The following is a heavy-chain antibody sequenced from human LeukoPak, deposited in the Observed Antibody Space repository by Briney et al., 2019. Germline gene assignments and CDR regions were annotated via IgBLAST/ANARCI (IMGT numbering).Heavy chain of an antibody. Sequence: GGSLRLSCAASGFTFDTNAMSWVRQAPGKGLEWVSAITGSGDTTYYADSVKGRFTISRDNSKNTVHLQMNSLRVEDTAVYYCAKTDCTSSSCYTIDSWGQGTLVTVSS. V-gene: IGHV3-23*01. CDR2: ITGSGDTT. CDR3: AKTDCTSSSCYTIDS. J-gene: IGHJ4*02. CDR1: GFTFDTNA. D-gene: IGHD2-2*02.